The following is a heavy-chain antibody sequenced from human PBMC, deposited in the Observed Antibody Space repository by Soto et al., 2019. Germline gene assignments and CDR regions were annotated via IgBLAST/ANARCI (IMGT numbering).Heavy chain of an antibody. V-gene: IGHV3-33*01. J-gene: IGHJ5*02. CDR1: GFTFSSYG. D-gene: IGHD6-19*01. CDR2: IWYDGSNK. CDR3: ARGLGSGPYNWFDP. Sequence: SLRLSCAASGFTFSSYGMHWVRQAPGKGLERVAVIWYDGSNKYYADSVKGRFTISRDNSKNTLYLQMNSLRAEDTAVYYCARGLGSGPYNWFDPWGQGTLVTVS.